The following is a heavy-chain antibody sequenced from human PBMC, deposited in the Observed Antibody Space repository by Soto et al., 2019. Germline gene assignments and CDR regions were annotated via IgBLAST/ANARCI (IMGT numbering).Heavy chain of an antibody. CDR3: ARGDYDFWSGSRWFDP. J-gene: IGHJ5*02. CDR1: GYTFTSYG. V-gene: IGHV1-18*01. CDR2: ISAYNGNT. D-gene: IGHD3-3*01. Sequence: ASVKVSCKASGYTFTSYGIRWVRQAPGQGLEWMGWISAYNGNTNYAQKLQGRVTMTTDTSTSTAYMELRSLRSDDTAVYYCARGDYDFWSGSRWFDPWGQGTLVTVSS.